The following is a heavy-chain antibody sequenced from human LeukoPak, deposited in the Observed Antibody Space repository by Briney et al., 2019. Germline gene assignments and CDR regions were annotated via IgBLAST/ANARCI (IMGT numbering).Heavy chain of an antibody. CDR3: ARRPYSYGYPDY. CDR2: INPSGTGT. Sequence: ASVKVSCKASGYTITNNYMHWVRQAPGQGLEWMGVINPSGTGTSYAQKFQGRVTMTRDMSTSTVYMELSSLRSEDTAVYYCARRPYSYGYPDYWGQGTLVTVSS. V-gene: IGHV1-46*01. CDR1: GYTITNNY. D-gene: IGHD5-18*01. J-gene: IGHJ4*02.